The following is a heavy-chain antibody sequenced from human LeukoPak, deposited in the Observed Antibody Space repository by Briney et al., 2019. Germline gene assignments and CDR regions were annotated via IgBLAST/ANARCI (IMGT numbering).Heavy chain of an antibody. CDR1: GGSISSYY. Sequence: PSETLSLTCTVTGGSISSYYWSWIRQPPGKGLEWIGYIYYSGSTNYNPSLKSRVTILVDTPKNQFSLKLSSVTAADTAVYYWSRAYRNSIDYWGQGTLVTVSS. CDR3: SRAYRNSIDY. D-gene: IGHD6-13*01. V-gene: IGHV4-59*01. CDR2: IYYSGST. J-gene: IGHJ4*02.